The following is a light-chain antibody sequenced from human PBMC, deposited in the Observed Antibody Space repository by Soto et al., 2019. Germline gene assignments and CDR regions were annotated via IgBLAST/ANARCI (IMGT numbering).Light chain of an antibody. Sequence: QSLLSLAHCVSAASGQRFTISCSGSTSNIGKYYVPWYQQVPVTAPRLLIYDNNQRPSGIPDRFSGSKSGTSATLAITGLQTGEEADYYCATWDGGLTPQGVFGTGTKVTVL. CDR1: TSNIGKYY. V-gene: IGLV1-51*01. J-gene: IGLJ1*01. CDR3: ATWDGGLTPQGV. CDR2: DNN.